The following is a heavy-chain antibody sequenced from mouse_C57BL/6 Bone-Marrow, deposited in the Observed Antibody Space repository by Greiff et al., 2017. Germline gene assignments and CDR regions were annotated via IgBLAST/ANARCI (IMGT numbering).Heavy chain of an antibody. CDR3: TVCYYGSVWFAY. V-gene: IGHV14-4*01. CDR2: IDTENGDT. J-gene: IGHJ3*01. CDR1: GFNIKDDY. D-gene: IGHD1-1*01. Sequence: EVKLQQSGADLVRPGASVKLSCTASGFNIKDDYMYWVKQKPEQGLEWIGWIDTENGDTEYASNFQGKATITADKTTNTAYLQLSSLTAEDTAVYYCTVCYYGSVWFAYWGQGTLVTVSA.